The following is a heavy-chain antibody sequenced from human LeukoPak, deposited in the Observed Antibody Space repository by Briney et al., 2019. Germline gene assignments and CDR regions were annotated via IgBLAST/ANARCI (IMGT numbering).Heavy chain of an antibody. CDR3: ATDLATIRKKDY. CDR1: GYTLTELS. D-gene: IGHD5-12*01. Sequence: ASVKVSCKVSGYTLTELSMHWVRQAPGKGLEWMGGFDPEDVETIYAQKFQGRVTMTEDTSTDTAYMELSSLRSEDTAIYYCATDLATIRKKDYWGQGTLVTVSS. J-gene: IGHJ4*02. V-gene: IGHV1-24*01. CDR2: FDPEDVET.